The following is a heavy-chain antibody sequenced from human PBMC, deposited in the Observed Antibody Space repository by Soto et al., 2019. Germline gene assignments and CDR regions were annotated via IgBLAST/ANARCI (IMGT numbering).Heavy chain of an antibody. Sequence: PSETLSLTCAVYGESFSGYIWTWIRQTPGKGLQWIGQINHSGSAYYNPSLKSRVTISVDTSKNQFSLKLSSVTAADTAVYYCAREYYDILTGYYNPYFDYWGQGTLVTVSS. D-gene: IGHD3-9*01. CDR2: INHSGSA. CDR3: AREYYDILTGYYNPYFDY. V-gene: IGHV4-34*01. CDR1: GESFSGYI. J-gene: IGHJ4*02.